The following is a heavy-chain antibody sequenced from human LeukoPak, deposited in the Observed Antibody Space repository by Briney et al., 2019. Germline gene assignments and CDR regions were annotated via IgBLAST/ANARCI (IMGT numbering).Heavy chain of an antibody. CDR2: MNPNSGNT. J-gene: IGHJ4*02. CDR1: GYTFTSYD. V-gene: IGHV1-8*01. Sequence: ASVKVSCKASGYTFTSYDINWVRQATGQGLEWMGWMNPNSGNTGYAQKFQGRVTMTRNTSISTAYMELSSLRPEDTAVYYCARLDSSSWAPLDYWGQGTLVTVSS. CDR3: ARLDSSSWAPLDY. D-gene: IGHD6-13*01.